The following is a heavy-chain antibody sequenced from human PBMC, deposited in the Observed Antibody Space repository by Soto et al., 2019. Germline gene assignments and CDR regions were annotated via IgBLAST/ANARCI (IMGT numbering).Heavy chain of an antibody. D-gene: IGHD6-6*01. CDR1: GFSFSSYA. CDR2: ISYDGSNK. J-gene: IGHJ4*02. V-gene: IGHV3-30-3*01. CDR3: ARMYSSSIPSDY. Sequence: QVQLVESGGGVVQPGRSLRLSCAASGFSFSSYAMHWVRQAPGKGLEWVAVISYDGSNKYYADSVKGRFTISRDNSKNTLYLQTNSLRAEDTSVYYCARMYSSSIPSDYWGQGTLVTVSS.